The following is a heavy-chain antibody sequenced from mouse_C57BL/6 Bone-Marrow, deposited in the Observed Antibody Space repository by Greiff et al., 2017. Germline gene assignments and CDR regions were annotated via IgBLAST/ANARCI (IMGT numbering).Heavy chain of an antibody. V-gene: IGHV1-50*01. J-gene: IGHJ2*01. CDR2: IDPSDSYT. Sequence: QVQLQQSEPELVKPGASVKISCKASGYAFSSSWMNWVKQRPGQGLEWIGEIDPSDSYTNYNQKFKGKATLTVDTSSSTAYMQLSSLTSEDSAVYYCARWGYDYEGYWGQGTTLTVSS. CDR1: GYAFSSSW. D-gene: IGHD2-4*01. CDR3: ARWGYDYEGY.